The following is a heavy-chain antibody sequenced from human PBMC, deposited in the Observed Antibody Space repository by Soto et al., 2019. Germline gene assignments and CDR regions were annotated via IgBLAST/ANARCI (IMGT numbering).Heavy chain of an antibody. Sequence: SVKVSCKASGGTFSSYAISWVRQAPGQGLEWMGGIIPIFGTANYAQKFQGRVTITADKSTSTAYMELSSLRSEDTAVYYCARYYYGSGLNYYYYGMDVWGQGTTVTVSS. D-gene: IGHD3-10*01. CDR3: ARYYYGSGLNYYYYGMDV. J-gene: IGHJ6*02. V-gene: IGHV1-69*06. CDR1: GGTFSSYA. CDR2: IIPIFGTA.